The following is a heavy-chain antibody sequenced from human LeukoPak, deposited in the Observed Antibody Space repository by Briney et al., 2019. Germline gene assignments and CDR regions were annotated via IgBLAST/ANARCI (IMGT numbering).Heavy chain of an antibody. CDR1: GITFSTYW. CDR3: ATTEHWLPQGVDY. CDR2: IKQDGSEK. V-gene: IGHV3-7*01. D-gene: IGHD6-19*01. Sequence: GGSLRLSCAASGITFSTYWMSWVRQAPGKGREWLANIKQDGSEKYYLDSVKGRFTISRDNARNSLYLQMNSLRPEDTAVYYCATTEHWLPQGVDYWGQGTLVTVSS. J-gene: IGHJ4*02.